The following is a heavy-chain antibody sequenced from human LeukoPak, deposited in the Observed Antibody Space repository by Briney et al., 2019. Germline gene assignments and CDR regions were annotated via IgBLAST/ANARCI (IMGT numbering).Heavy chain of an antibody. D-gene: IGHD3-22*01. V-gene: IGHV3-66*01. CDR2: IYSGGST. Sequence: PGGSLRLSCAASGFTVSSNYMSWVRQAPGKGLEWVSVIYSGGSTYYADSVKDRFSISRDNSKNTLYLQMNSLRAGDTAVYYCARVVRPSGFPVLDYWAQGTLVTVSS. CDR3: ARVVRPSGFPVLDY. CDR1: GFTVSSNY. J-gene: IGHJ4*02.